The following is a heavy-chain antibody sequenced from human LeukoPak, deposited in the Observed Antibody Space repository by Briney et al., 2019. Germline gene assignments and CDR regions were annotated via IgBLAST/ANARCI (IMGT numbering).Heavy chain of an antibody. CDR1: GGSFSGYY. V-gene: IGHV4-34*01. CDR3: AGSYYDFWKGPDWFDP. Sequence: SETLSLTCTVYGGSFSGYYWSWIRQPPGKGLEWIGEINHSGSTNYNPSLKSRVTISVDTSKNQFSLKLSSVTAADTAVYYCAGSYYDFWKGPDWFDPWGQGTLVTVSS. J-gene: IGHJ5*02. D-gene: IGHD3-3*01. CDR2: INHSGST.